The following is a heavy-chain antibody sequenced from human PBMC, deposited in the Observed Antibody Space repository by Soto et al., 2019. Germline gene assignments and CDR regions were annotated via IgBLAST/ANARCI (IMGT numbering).Heavy chain of an antibody. V-gene: IGHV4-39*01. CDR1: GGSISSSSYY. D-gene: IGHD1-26*01. CDR2: IYYSGST. CDR3: ARSRSPKWEPIDY. J-gene: IGHJ4*02. Sequence: QLQLQESGPGLVKPSETLSLTCTVSGGSISSSSYYWGWIRQPPGKGLEWIGSIYYSGSTYYNPSLKSRVTISVDTSKNQFSLKLSSVTAADTAVYYCARSRSPKWEPIDYWGQGTLVTVSS.